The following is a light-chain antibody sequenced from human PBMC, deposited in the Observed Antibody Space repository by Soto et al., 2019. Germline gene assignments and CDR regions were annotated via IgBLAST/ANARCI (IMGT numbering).Light chain of an antibody. J-gene: IGKJ1*01. CDR1: QTISSW. Sequence: DIQMTLSLSTLSGSVGDRVTITCRASQTISSWLAWYQQKPGKAPKLLIYKASTLKSGVPSRFSGSGSGTEFTLTINSLQPDDFATYYCQQYHIYSGTFGQGTKVDIK. V-gene: IGKV1-5*03. CDR3: QQYHIYSGT. CDR2: KAS.